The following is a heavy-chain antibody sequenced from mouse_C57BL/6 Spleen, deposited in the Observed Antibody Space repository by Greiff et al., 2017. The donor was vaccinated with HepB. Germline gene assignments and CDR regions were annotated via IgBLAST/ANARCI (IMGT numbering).Heavy chain of an antibody. CDR1: GFTFSDYG. CDR2: ISSGSSTI. J-gene: IGHJ2*01. Sequence: EVHLVESGGGLVKPGGSLKLSCAASGFTFSDYGMHWVRQAPERGLEWVAYISSGSSTIYYADTVKGRFTISRDNAKTTPFLQMSSLRSEDTAVYYYGGGTAMVTYFDFWGQGTTLTVSS. V-gene: IGHV5-17*01. D-gene: IGHD2-2*01. CDR3: GGGTAMVTYFDF.